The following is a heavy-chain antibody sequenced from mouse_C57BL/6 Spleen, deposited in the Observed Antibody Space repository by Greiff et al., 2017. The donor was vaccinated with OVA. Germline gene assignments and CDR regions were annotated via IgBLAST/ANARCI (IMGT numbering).Heavy chain of an antibody. J-gene: IGHJ4*01. V-gene: IGHV2-9-1*01. CDR1: GFSLTSYA. CDR3: ARWVYAMDY. Sequence: VKLVESGPGLVAPSQSLSITCTVSGFSLTSYAISWVRQPPGKGLEWLGVIWTGGGTNYNSTLKSRLSISKDDSKSQVFLKMNSLQTDDTARYYCARWVYAMDYWGQGTSVTVSS. CDR2: IWTGGGT.